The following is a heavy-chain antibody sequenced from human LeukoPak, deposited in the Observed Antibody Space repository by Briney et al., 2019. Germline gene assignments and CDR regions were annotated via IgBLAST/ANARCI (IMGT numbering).Heavy chain of an antibody. D-gene: IGHD3-16*01. V-gene: IGHV3-74*01. CDR3: VRAVITFGGVLGS. CDR1: GFTFSNYW. CDR2: INSDGNSI. J-gene: IGHJ4*02. Sequence: GGSLRVSCTASGFTFSNYWMHWVRQAPGKGLVWVSRINSDGNSIIYADSVKGRFTVSRDNAKNTHYLQMNSLRAEDTAVYYCVRAVITFGGVLGSWGQGTLVTVSS.